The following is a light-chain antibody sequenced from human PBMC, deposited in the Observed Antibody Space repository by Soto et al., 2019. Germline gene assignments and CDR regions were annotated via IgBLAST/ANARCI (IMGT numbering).Light chain of an antibody. CDR2: AAS. J-gene: IGKJ2*01. CDR1: QSVNSNY. Sequence: EIVLTQSPGTLSLSPGERATLSCRASQSVNSNYLGWYQKKPAQAPRLLIYAASSRATGVPDRFSGSGSGTDFTRTISRLEPEDFAVYYCQQYGTAPYTFGQGTKLEIK. CDR3: QQYGTAPYT. V-gene: IGKV3-20*01.